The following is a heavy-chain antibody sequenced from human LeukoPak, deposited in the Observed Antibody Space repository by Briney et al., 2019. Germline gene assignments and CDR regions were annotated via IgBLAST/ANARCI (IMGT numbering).Heavy chain of an antibody. D-gene: IGHD3-16*01. Sequence: ASVEVSCKASGGTFSSYAISWVRQAPGQGLEWMGGIIPIFGTANYAQKFQGRVTITADKSTSTAYMELSSLRSEDTAVYYCARAGRFGKPDFDYWGQGTLVTVSS. CDR1: GGTFSSYA. CDR2: IIPIFGTA. J-gene: IGHJ4*02. CDR3: ARAGRFGKPDFDY. V-gene: IGHV1-69*06.